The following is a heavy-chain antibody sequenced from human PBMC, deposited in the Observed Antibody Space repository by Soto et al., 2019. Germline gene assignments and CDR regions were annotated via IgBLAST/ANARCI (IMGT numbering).Heavy chain of an antibody. J-gene: IGHJ3*02. CDR3: ARGGGTGTTGDAFDI. CDR1: GFTFSSYS. D-gene: IGHD1-7*01. CDR2: ISSSSSYI. V-gene: IGHV3-21*01. Sequence: GGSLRLSCAASGFTFSSYSMNWVRKAPGKGLEWVSSISSSSSYIYYADSVKGRFTISRDNAKNSLYLQMNSLRAEDTAVYYCARGGGTGTTGDAFDIWGQGTMVTVSS.